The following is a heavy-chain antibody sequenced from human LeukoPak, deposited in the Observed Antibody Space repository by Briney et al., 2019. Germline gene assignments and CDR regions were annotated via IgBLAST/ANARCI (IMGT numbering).Heavy chain of an antibody. J-gene: IGHJ4*01. V-gene: IGHV6-1*01. Sequence: SQTLSLTCAISGDSVSSNSAACNWIRQSPSRGLEWLGRTYYRSKWFSDYAESVKGRITFNAATPKNQSSLLLNSVTPEDTAVYYCAGGTAITGFHSWAHGTLVTVS. CDR1: GDSVSSNSAA. D-gene: IGHD1-20*01. CDR3: AGGTAITGFHS. CDR2: TYYRSKWFS.